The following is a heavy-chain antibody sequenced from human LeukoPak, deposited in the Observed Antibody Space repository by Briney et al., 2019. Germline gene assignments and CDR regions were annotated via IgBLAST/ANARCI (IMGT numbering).Heavy chain of an antibody. CDR2: INRDGSIT. V-gene: IGHV3-74*01. D-gene: IGHD1-7*01. CDR1: GFTFSSYW. J-gene: IGHJ6*02. Sequence: GGSLRLSCEASGFTFSSYWMNWVRQAPGKGLAWVSRINRDGSITNYADSVKGRFTISRDNSKNTLYLQMNSLRAEDTAVYYCAREELYGMDVWGQGTTVTVSS. CDR3: AREELYGMDV.